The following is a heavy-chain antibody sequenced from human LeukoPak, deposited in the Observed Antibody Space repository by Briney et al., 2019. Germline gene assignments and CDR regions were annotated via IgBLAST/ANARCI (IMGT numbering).Heavy chain of an antibody. CDR1: GGSISSGGY. J-gene: IGHJ4*02. D-gene: IGHD1-26*01. CDR2: IFYIGST. Sequence: SGTLSLTCAVSGGSISSGGYWSWVRQPPGKGLEWIGQIFYIGSTNYNPSLASRVVMSLDKSRNQLSLKLNSVTAAGTATYYCSRHGSYSHMFWGQGVLVTVSS. V-gene: IGHV4-4*02. CDR3: SRHGSYSHMF.